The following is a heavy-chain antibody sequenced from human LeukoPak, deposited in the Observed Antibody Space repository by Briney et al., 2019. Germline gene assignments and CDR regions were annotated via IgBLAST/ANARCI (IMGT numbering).Heavy chain of an antibody. V-gene: IGHV4-59*08. CDR1: GASINNNF. CDR2: IYSSGSA. J-gene: IGHJ4*01. Sequence: SETLSLTCTVSGASINNNFWTWIRRPPGKGLEWIGYIYSSGSANYNPSLKSRVIISGDTSKNQISLNLTSVTAADTALYFCARHRDYYDSWGHGTLVTVSS. D-gene: IGHD3-22*01. CDR3: ARHRDYYDS.